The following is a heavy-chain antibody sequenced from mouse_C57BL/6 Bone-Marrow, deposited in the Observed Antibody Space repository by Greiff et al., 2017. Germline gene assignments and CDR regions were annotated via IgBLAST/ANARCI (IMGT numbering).Heavy chain of an antibody. CDR1: GFNIKNTY. CDR2: IDPANGNT. D-gene: IGHD2-3*01. J-gene: IGHJ4*01. Sequence: VQLQQPVAELVRPGASVKLSCTASGFNIKNTYMHWVKQRPEQGLEWIGRIDPANGNTKYAPKFQGKATITADTSSNTAYLQLSSLPSEATALSSCASRDGYYVHYAMDYWGQGTSVTVAS. V-gene: IGHV14-3*01. CDR3: ASRDGYYVHYAMDY.